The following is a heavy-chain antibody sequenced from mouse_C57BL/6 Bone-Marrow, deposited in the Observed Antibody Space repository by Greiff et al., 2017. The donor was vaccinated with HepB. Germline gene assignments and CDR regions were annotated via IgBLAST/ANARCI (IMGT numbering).Heavy chain of an antibody. CDR1: GFNIKDDY. V-gene: IGHV14-4*01. CDR3: TTLRLRSLGY. Sequence: VQLQQSGAELVRPGASVKLSCTASGFNIKDDYMHWVKQRPEQGLEWIGWIDPENGDTEYASKFQGKATITADTSSNTAYLQLSSLTSEDTAVYYCTTLRLRSLGYWGQGTTLTVSS. J-gene: IGHJ2*01. CDR2: IDPENGDT. D-gene: IGHD3-2*02.